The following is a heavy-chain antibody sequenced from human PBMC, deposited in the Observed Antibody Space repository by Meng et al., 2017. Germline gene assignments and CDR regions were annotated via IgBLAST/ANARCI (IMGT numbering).Heavy chain of an antibody. CDR2: INDDGSST. V-gene: IGHV3-74*01. D-gene: IGHD3/OR15-3a*01. CDR3: ARDLNWVVWDY. CDR1: GFTFSTYN. J-gene: IGHJ4*02. Sequence: EVQLLESGGGLIQPGGSLRLSCAASGFTFSTYNMHWVRQAPGKGLVWVSRINDDGSSTTYTDSVRGRFTISRDNAKNTLYLQMNSLRAEDTAVYYCARDLNWVVWDYWGQGTLVTVSS.